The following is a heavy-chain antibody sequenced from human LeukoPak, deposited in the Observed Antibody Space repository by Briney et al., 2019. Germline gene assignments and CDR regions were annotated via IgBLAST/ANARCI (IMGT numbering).Heavy chain of an antibody. CDR1: GGNFSTYA. D-gene: IGHD6-13*01. CDR2: IIPIFGIA. V-gene: IGHV1-69*13. Sequence: ASVKVSCKASGGNFSTYAISWVRQAPGQGLEWMGGIIPIFGIAHYALKFQDRVTITAGESTSTVYMELSSLRFEDTAVYYCASGVAAAANFDYWGQGTLVTVSS. CDR3: ASGVAAAANFDY. J-gene: IGHJ4*02.